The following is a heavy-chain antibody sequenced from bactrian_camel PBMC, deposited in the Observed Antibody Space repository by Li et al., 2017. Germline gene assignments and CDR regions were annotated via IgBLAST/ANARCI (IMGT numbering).Heavy chain of an antibody. CDR1: GGTYSNYC. CDR3: AASYNSGYYYTGPLSY. D-gene: IGHD2*01. Sequence: VQLVESGGDSVQSGGSLRLSCVFSGGTYSNYCMGWFRQSTTRGREGVATFVRDGGTSYADSVKGRFTISVDNAKNTQYLQMNTLKPEDTAMYYCAASYNSGYYYTGPLSYWGQGTQVTVS. J-gene: IGHJ4*01. V-gene: IGHV3S42*01. CDR2: FVRDGGT.